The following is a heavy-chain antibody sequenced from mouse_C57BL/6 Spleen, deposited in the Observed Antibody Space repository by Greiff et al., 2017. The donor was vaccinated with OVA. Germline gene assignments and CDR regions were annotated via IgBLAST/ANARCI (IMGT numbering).Heavy chain of an antibody. Sequence: EVKLLESGPGLVKPSQSLSLTCSVTGYSITSGYYWNWIRQFPGNKLEWMGYISYDGSNNYNPSLKNRISITRDTSKNQFFLKLNSVTTEDTATYYCARDGSNYWFAYWGQGTLVTVSA. J-gene: IGHJ3*01. CDR1: GYSITSGYY. CDR3: ARDGSNYWFAY. CDR2: ISYDGSN. V-gene: IGHV3-6*01. D-gene: IGHD2-5*01.